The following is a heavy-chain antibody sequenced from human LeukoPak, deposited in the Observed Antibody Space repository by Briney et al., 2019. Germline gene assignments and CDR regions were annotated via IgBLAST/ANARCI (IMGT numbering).Heavy chain of an antibody. CDR2: INHSGST. J-gene: IGHJ6*02. CDR3: ARVGGYCSSTSCSTRAYYGMDV. D-gene: IGHD2-2*02. V-gene: IGHV4-34*01. Sequence: SETLSLTCAVYGGSFSGYPWSWIRQPPGKGLEWIGEINHSGSTNYNPSLKSRVTISVDTSKKQFSLKLSSVTAADTAVYYCARVGGYCSSTSCSTRAYYGMDVWGQGTTVTVSS. CDR1: GGSFSGYP.